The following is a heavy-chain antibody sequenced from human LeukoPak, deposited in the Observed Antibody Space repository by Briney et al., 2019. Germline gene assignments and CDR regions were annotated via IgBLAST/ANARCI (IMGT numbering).Heavy chain of an antibody. Sequence: PGGSLRLSCAASGFTVSSNYMSWVRQAPGKGLEWVSVTYSGGSTYYADSVKGRFTISRDNSKNTLYLQMNSLRAEDTAVYYCARARLVGYYYMDVWGKGTTVTISS. CDR2: TYSGGST. CDR3: ARARLVGYYYMDV. J-gene: IGHJ6*03. D-gene: IGHD6-19*01. CDR1: GFTVSSNY. V-gene: IGHV3-53*01.